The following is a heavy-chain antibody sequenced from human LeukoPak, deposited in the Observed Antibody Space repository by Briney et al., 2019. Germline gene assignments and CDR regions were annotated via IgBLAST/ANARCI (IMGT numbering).Heavy chain of an antibody. CDR2: IYYSGSS. D-gene: IGHD5-18*01. J-gene: IGHJ4*02. CDR1: GGSISSSNYY. CDR3: ARHCYGGYSFYY. V-gene: IGHV4-39*01. Sequence: SETLSLTCTVSGGSISSSNYYWGWIRQPPGKGLEWIVSIYYSGSSYYNPSLKSRLTISEDSSKNQFSLRRSSVTAPDTAVYYCARHCYGGYSFYYSGQGTLATLPS.